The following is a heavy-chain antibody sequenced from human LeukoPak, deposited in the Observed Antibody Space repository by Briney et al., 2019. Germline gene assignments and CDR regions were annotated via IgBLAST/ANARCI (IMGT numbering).Heavy chain of an antibody. CDR1: GYTFTNFY. D-gene: IGHD3-16*02. J-gene: IGHJ4*02. V-gene: IGHV1-2*02. Sequence: ASVKVSCKASGYTFTNFYMNWVRQAPGQGLEWMGIFNPISGGTDYPQKFQDRVTVTRDTSVGTAYMELTGLRAEDTAVYYCARDSSLAWIDYWGQGTLVTVSS. CDR3: ARDSSLAWIDY. CDR2: FNPISGGT.